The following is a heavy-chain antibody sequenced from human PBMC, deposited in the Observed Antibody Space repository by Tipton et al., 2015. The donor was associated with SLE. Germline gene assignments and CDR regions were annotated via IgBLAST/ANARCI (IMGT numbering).Heavy chain of an antibody. CDR3: ARACGSGHQVAFDI. CDR2: INHSGST. CDR1: GGSFSGYY. Sequence: LRLSCAVYGGSFSGYYWSWIRQPPGKGLEWIGEINHSGSTHYNPSLKSRVTISLGTSKNQFSLKLGSVTAADTAVYYCARACGSGHQVAFDIWGQGTMVTVSS. D-gene: IGHD2-15*01. J-gene: IGHJ3*02. V-gene: IGHV4-34*01.